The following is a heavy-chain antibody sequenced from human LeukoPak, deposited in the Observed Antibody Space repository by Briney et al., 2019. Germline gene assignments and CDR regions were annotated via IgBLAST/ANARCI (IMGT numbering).Heavy chain of an antibody. CDR1: GGSFSGYY. J-gene: IGHJ5*02. Sequence: SETLSLTCAVYGGSFSGYYWSWIRQPPGKGLEWIGEINHSGSTNYNPSPKSRVTISVDTSKNQFSLKLSSVTPADTAVYYCASHLRHVLPADPWGQGTLVTVSS. CDR3: ASHLRHVLPADP. CDR2: INHSGST. D-gene: IGHD3-10*01. V-gene: IGHV4-34*01.